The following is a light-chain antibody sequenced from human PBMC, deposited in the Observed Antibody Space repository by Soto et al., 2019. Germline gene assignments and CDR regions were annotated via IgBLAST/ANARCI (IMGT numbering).Light chain of an antibody. V-gene: IGKV1-39*01. CDR3: QQSYSTAWT. CDR1: QSISSY. J-gene: IGKJ1*01. Sequence: DIQMTQSPSSLSASVGDRVTITCRASQSISSYLNWYQQKPGKAPKILIYAASSLQSGFPSRFSSSGSGTDFTLTISSLQPEDFATYYRQQSYSTAWTFGQGTKVEIK. CDR2: AAS.